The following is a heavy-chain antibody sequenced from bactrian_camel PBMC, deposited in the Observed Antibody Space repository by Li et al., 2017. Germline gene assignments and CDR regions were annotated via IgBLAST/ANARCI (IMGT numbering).Heavy chain of an antibody. CDR1: TSLICGE. V-gene: IGHV3S40*01. D-gene: IGHD4*01. CDR2: LSRAGGWT. CDR3: AAGSSDYNEYDGNCFVPTAKFGY. J-gene: IGHJ4*01. Sequence: VQLVESGGGSVPAGGSLRLSCTAYTSLICGEMAWYRQAPGKGREGVATLSRAGGWTDYADSVKGRFTISQDNAANMVYLQMNDLKPEDTAMYYCAAGSSDYNEYDGNCFVPTAKFGYWGQGTQVTVS.